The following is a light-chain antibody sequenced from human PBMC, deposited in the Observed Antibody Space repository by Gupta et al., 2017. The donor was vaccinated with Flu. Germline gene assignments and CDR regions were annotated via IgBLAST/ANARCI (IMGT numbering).Light chain of an antibody. Sequence: KVTISRSGSSSNIGRSNVNWYQQLPGSAPNLLIYSDNQRTSGVPDRFSGSKSATSTALTISGLQAEDEADYFCAAWDDMWSVVVFGGGTKLTVL. CDR1: SSNIGRSN. CDR3: AAWDDMWSVVV. CDR2: SDN. V-gene: IGLV1-44*01. J-gene: IGLJ2*01.